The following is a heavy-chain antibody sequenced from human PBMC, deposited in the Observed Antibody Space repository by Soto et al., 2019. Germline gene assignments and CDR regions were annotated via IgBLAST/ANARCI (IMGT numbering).Heavy chain of an antibody. D-gene: IGHD3-16*01. V-gene: IGHV2-5*02. Sequence: QITLKESGPTLVKPTQTLTLTCTFSGFSLTTRGVGVGWIRQPPGKALECLALIYWDDDKRYSPSLQSRLSITKDTSKNQVVLIMTNVDPEDTATYYCAHIPNYYQYDWFDPWGQGTLVSVSS. CDR2: IYWDDDK. J-gene: IGHJ5*02. CDR1: GFSLTTRGVG. CDR3: AHIPNYYQYDWFDP.